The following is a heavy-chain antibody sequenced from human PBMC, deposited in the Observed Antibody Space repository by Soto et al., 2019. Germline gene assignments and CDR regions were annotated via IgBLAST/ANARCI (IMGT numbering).Heavy chain of an antibody. D-gene: IGHD6-13*01. V-gene: IGHV3-33*01. J-gene: IGHJ4*02. CDR1: GFTFSSYG. CDR3: ARVIAAAAGIDY. Sequence: PGGSLRLSCAASGFTFSSYGMHWVRQAPGKGLEWVAVIWYDGSNKYYADSVKGRFTISRDNSKNTLYLQMNSLRAEDTAVYYCARVIAAAAGIDYWGQGTLVTVSS. CDR2: IWYDGSNK.